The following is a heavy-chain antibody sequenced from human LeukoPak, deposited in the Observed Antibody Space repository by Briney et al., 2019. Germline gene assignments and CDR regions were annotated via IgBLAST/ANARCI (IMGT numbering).Heavy chain of an antibody. Sequence: SETLSLTCTVSGYSISSGYYWGWIRQPPGKGLEWIGRIFTSDNTNYNPSLKSRVTMSLDMSKNQFSLRLTSVTAADTAVYYCARNMVRTSYYYMDVWGKGTTVIISS. V-gene: IGHV4-38-2*02. CDR1: GYSISSGYY. CDR2: IFTSDNT. D-gene: IGHD3-10*01. CDR3: ARNMVRTSYYYMDV. J-gene: IGHJ6*04.